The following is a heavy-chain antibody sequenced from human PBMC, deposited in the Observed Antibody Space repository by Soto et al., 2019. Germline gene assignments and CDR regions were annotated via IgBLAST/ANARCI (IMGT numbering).Heavy chain of an antibody. D-gene: IGHD2-21*02. CDR3: ARGPIPPRDKNNWFDP. V-gene: IGHV1-69*06. CDR2: IIPIFGTA. CDR1: ACTFSIYA. Sequence: SVTLSCKASACTFSIYASSWVRQAPGQGLEWMGGIIPIFGTANYAQKFQGRVTITADKSTSTAYMELSSLRSEDTAVYYCARGPIPPRDKNNWFDPWGQGTLVTVSS. J-gene: IGHJ5*02.